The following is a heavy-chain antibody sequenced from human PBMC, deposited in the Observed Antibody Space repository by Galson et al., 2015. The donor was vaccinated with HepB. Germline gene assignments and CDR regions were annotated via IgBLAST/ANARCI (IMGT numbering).Heavy chain of an antibody. V-gene: IGHV1-24*01. D-gene: IGHD5-18*01. Sequence: QSGAEVKKPGESLKISCKVSGSTLTELSMHWVRQAPGKGLEWMGGFDPEDGETIYAQKFQGRVTMTEDTSTDTAYMELSSLRSEDTAVYYCANLGPTAMADYYYYGMDVWGQGTTVTVSS. CDR1: GSTLTELS. CDR3: ANLGPTAMADYYYYGMDV. CDR2: FDPEDGET. J-gene: IGHJ6*02.